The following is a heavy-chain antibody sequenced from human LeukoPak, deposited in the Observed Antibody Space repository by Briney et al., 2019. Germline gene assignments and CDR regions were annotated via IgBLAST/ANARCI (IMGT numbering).Heavy chain of an antibody. Sequence: GGSLRLSCAAFGFTFSSYGMHWVRQTPGKGLEWVAFIRHDGSYHQYADSVKGRFTVSRDNSKDMVYLQMNSLRTEDTAVYYCAKNRDSSDYPRDFDFWGQGTLVTVSS. J-gene: IGHJ4*02. V-gene: IGHV3-30*02. CDR1: GFTFSSYG. D-gene: IGHD3-22*01. CDR2: IRHDGSYH. CDR3: AKNRDSSDYPRDFDF.